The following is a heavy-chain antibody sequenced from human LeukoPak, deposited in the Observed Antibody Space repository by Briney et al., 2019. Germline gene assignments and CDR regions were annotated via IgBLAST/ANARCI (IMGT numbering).Heavy chain of an antibody. V-gene: IGHV3-48*04. CDR3: ARVKEMATKTLDY. D-gene: IGHD5-24*01. J-gene: IGHJ4*02. Sequence: GGSLRLSCAASGFTFSSYSMNWVRQAPGKGLEWVSYISSSSSTIYYADSVKGRFTISRDNAKNTLYLQMNSLRAEDTAVYYCARVKEMATKTLDYWGQGTLVTVSS. CDR2: ISSSSSTI. CDR1: GFTFSSYS.